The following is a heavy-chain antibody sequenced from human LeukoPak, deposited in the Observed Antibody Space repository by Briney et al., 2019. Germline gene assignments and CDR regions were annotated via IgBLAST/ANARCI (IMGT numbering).Heavy chain of an antibody. CDR2: INPSGGDT. J-gene: IGHJ4*02. Sequence: ASVKVSCKASGYTFTSYYMHWLRQAPGHGLEWMGIINPSGGDTSYAQKFEGRVTMSRDMSTTTVYMDLSSLRSDDTAVYYCARDPYGSSWGALYYFDYWGQGTLVTVSS. D-gene: IGHD6-13*01. V-gene: IGHV1-46*01. CDR3: ARDPYGSSWGALYYFDY. CDR1: GYTFTSYY.